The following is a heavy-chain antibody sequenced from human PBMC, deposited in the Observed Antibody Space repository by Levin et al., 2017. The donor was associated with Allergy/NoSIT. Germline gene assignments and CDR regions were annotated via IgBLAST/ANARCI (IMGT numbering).Heavy chain of an antibody. CDR2: INHNGRT. D-gene: IGHD3-10*01. CDR1: DGSLSGNY. J-gene: IGHJ6*02. CDR3: AKAFGWRAAGAYGLDV. V-gene: IGHV4-34*01. Sequence: PSETLSLTCAVYDGSLSGNYWTWVRQSPGKGLEWIGEINHNGRTNYNPSLKSRVTMSVDMSKNQVSLILSSVTAADTAVYYCAKAFGWRAAGAYGLDVWGQGTTVAVSS.